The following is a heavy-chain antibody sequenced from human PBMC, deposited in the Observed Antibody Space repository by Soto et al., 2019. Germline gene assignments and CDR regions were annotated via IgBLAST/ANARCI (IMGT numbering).Heavy chain of an antibody. D-gene: IGHD3-22*01. CDR1: GFTFSNAW. V-gene: IGHV3-15*07. CDR3: TTGGPDYYDSSGYYYVYYYYGMDV. Sequence: GGSLRLSCAASGFTFSNAWMNWVRQAPGKGLEWVGRIKSKTDGGTTGYAAPVKGRFTISRDDSKNTLYLQMNSLKTEDTAVYYCTTGGPDYYDSSGYYYVYYYYGMDVWGQGTTVTVSS. J-gene: IGHJ6*02. CDR2: IKSKTDGGTT.